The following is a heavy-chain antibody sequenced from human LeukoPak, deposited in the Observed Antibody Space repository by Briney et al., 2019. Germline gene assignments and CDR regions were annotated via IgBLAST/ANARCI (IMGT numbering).Heavy chain of an antibody. J-gene: IGHJ4*02. V-gene: IGHV4-59*01. CDR3: ARGIATPVLRYFDWSQPYYFDY. CDR2: IYYSGSA. Sequence: PSETLSLTCTVYGGSISSYYWSWIRQPPGKGLEWIGYIYYSGSANYNPSLKSRVTISVDTSKNQFSLKLSSVTAADTAVYYCARGIATPVLRYFDWSQPYYFDYWGQGTLVTVSS. D-gene: IGHD3-9*01. CDR1: GGSISSYY.